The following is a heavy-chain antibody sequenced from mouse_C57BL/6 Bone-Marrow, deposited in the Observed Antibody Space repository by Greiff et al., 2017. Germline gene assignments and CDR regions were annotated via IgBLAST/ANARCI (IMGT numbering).Heavy chain of an antibody. D-gene: IGHD1-1*01. CDR1: GYTFTSYW. CDR3: ARQGHYYGSKGYFDV. V-gene: IGHV1-59*01. CDR2: IDPSDSYT. J-gene: IGHJ1*03. Sequence: QVQLQQPGAELVRPGTSVKLSCKASGYTFTSYWMHWVKQRPGQGLEWIGVIDPSDSYTNYNQKFKGKATLTVDTSSSTAYMQLSSLTSEDSAVYYCARQGHYYGSKGYFDVWGTGTTVTVSS.